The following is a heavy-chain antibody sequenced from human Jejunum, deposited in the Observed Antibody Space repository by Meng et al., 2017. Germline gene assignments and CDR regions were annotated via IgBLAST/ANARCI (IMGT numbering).Heavy chain of an antibody. CDR3: TGGRGGSAPSDY. V-gene: IGHV3-72*01. D-gene: IGHD1-26*01. Sequence: GRSLRLSCVASGFTFSDHLMDWVRQAPGEGLEWVGRSRSKNSSYTTEYAASVRGRFTVSRDVSKNLFYLHMNNLRTEDTAVYYCTGGRGGSAPSDYWGQGTLVTVSS. CDR2: SRSKNSSYTT. CDR1: GFTFSDHL. J-gene: IGHJ4*02.